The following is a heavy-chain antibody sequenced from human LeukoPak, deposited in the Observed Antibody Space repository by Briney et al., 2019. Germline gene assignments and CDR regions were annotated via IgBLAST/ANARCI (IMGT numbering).Heavy chain of an antibody. CDR2: IRSKANSYAT. CDR3: TSPLEHDY. D-gene: IGHD1/OR15-1a*01. J-gene: IGHJ4*02. Sequence: PGGSLRLSCAASGFTFSSYAMSWVRQASGKGLEWVGRIRSKANSYATAYAASVKGRFTISRDDSKNTAYLQMNSLKTEDTAVYYCTSPLEHDYWGQGTLVTVSS. CDR1: GFTFSSYA. V-gene: IGHV3-73*01.